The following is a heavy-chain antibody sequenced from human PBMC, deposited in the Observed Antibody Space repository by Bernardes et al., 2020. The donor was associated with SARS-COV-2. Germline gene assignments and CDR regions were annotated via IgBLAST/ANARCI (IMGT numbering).Heavy chain of an antibody. CDR1: GYTFNDYG. Sequence: AAVKVSCKASGYTFNDYGFSWVRQAPGQGLEWMGWISFHTGQTDYALRFQGRVTMTTDTATRTAFMELRSLRSDDTAMYYCATMIRAIDYWGQGTLVTVSS. CDR2: ISFHTGQT. CDR3: ATMIRAIDY. V-gene: IGHV1-18*04. J-gene: IGHJ4*02. D-gene: IGHD3-10*01.